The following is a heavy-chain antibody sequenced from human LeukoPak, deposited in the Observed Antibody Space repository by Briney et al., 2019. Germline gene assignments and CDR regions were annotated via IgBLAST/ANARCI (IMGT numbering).Heavy chain of an antibody. V-gene: IGHV3-23*01. CDR2: ISGSGGST. CDR3: AKASGELFPTDFDY. D-gene: IGHD3-10*01. J-gene: IGHJ4*02. CDR1: GFTFSSYA. Sequence: GPLRLSCAASGFTFSSYAMSWVRQAPGKGLEWVSAISGSGGSTYYADSVKGRFTISRDNSKNPLYLQMNSLRAEDTAVYYCAKASGELFPTDFDYWGQGTLVTASS.